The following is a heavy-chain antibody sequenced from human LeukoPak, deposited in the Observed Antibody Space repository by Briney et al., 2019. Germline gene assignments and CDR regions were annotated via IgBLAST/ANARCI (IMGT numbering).Heavy chain of an antibody. CDR3: ARIPRRRRYFDY. V-gene: IGHV4-59*12. J-gene: IGHJ4*02. Sequence: PSETLSLTCTVSGGSISSYYWSWIRQPPGKGLEWIGYIYYSGSTNYNPSLKSRVTISVDTSKNQFSLKLSSVTAADTAVYYCARIPRRRRYFDYWGQGTLVTVSS. CDR1: GGSISSYY. CDR2: IYYSGST.